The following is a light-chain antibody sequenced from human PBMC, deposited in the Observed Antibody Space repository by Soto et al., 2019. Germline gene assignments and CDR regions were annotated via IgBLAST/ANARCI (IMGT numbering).Light chain of an antibody. V-gene: IGLV2-23*01. Sequence: QSALTQPASVSGSPGQSITISCTGTSSDVGNYNLVSWYQQHPGKAPKLMIYEGTKRPSGVSNRFSGSKSGNTASLTISGLQAEDEADYYCCSYAGSSFYAFGTGTKVTVL. CDR3: CSYAGSSFYA. CDR2: EGT. CDR1: SSDVGNYNL. J-gene: IGLJ1*01.